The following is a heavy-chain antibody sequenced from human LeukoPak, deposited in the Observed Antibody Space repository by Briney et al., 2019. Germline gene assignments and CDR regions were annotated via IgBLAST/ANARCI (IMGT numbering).Heavy chain of an antibody. CDR1: GFTFDDYA. Sequence: PGGSLRLSCAASGFTFDDYAMHWVRQAPGKGLEWVSGISWNSGSIGYADSVKGRFTISRDNAKNSLYLQMNSLRAEDTALYYCAKDISPPTVTTPRVGYFDYWGQGTLVTVSS. V-gene: IGHV3-9*01. CDR2: ISWNSGSI. CDR3: AKDISPPTVTTPRVGYFDY. J-gene: IGHJ4*02. D-gene: IGHD4-17*01.